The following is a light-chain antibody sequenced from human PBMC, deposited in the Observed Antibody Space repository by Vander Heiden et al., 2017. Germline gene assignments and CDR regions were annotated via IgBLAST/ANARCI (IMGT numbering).Light chain of an antibody. V-gene: IGKV3-20*01. CDR2: GAS. CDR3: QQYGSSPFT. CDR1: QSVTSTY. Sequence: VLTQSPGTLSLSPGERATLSRRASQSVTSTYLAWYQQKPGQAPRLLIFGASSRATGIPDRFSGSGSGTDFTLTISRLEPEDFAVYYCQQYGSSPFTFGPGTKVDIK. J-gene: IGKJ3*01.